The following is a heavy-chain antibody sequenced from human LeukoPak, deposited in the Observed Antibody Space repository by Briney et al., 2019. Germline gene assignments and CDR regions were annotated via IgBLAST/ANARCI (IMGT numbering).Heavy chain of an antibody. D-gene: IGHD6-13*01. CDR3: ARAISHSNYGVDV. CDR2: INSDGSST. J-gene: IGHJ6*02. CDR1: GFTFTNHW. Sequence: GGSLRLSCAASGFTFTNHWMHWVRQAPGEGLVWVSRINSDGSSTSFADSVKGRFTISRDNAKNTLYLQMNSLRAEDTAVYYCARAISHSNYGVDVWGQGTTVTVSS. V-gene: IGHV3-74*01.